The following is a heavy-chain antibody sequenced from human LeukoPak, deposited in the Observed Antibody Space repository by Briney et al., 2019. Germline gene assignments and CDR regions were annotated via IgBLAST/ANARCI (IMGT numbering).Heavy chain of an antibody. J-gene: IGHJ4*02. CDR3: TTEAYYYGSGSYFLFDY. CDR2: IKSKTDGGTT. CDR1: GFTFSNAW. V-gene: IGHV3-15*01. Sequence: GGSLRLSCAASGFTFSNAWMSWVRQAPGKGLEWVGRIKSKTDGGTTDYAAPVKGRFTISRDDSKNTLYLQMNSLKTEDTAVCYCTTEAYYYGSGSYFLFDYWGQGTLVTVSS. D-gene: IGHD3-10*01.